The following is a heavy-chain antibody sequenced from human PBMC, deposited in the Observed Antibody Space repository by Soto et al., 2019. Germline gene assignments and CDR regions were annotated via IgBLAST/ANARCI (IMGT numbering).Heavy chain of an antibody. J-gene: IGHJ6*02. V-gene: IGHV3-23*01. Sequence: GGSLRLSCAASGFTFSSYAMSWVRQAPGKGLEWVSAISGSGGSTYYADSVKGRFTISRDNSKNTLYLQMNSLRAEDTAVYYCANLGVRDQRSPYSYGYHMDGYYYYYGMDVWGQGTTVTVSS. CDR2: ISGSGGST. D-gene: IGHD5-18*01. CDR1: GFTFSSYA. CDR3: ANLGVRDQRSPYSYGYHMDGYYYYYGMDV.